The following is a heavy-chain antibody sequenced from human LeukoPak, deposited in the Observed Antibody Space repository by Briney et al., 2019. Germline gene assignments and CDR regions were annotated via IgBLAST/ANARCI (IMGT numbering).Heavy chain of an antibody. CDR2: IYYSGST. Sequence: SETLSLTCTVSGGSISSYYWSWIRQPPGKGLEWIGYIYYSGSTNYNPSLKSRVTISVDTSKNQFSLKLSSVTAADTAVYYCARDPTFWSGYHDYWGQGTLVTVSS. J-gene: IGHJ4*02. CDR3: ARDPTFWSGYHDY. V-gene: IGHV4-59*12. CDR1: GGSISSYY. D-gene: IGHD3-3*01.